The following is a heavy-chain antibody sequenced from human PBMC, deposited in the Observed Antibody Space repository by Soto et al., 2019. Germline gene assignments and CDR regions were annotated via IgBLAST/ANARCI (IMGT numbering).Heavy chain of an antibody. CDR1: GYTFTGYY. Sequence: ASVKVSCKASGYTFTGYYMHWVRQAPGQGLEWMGWVNPNSGGTNYAQKFQGRVTMTRDTSISTAYMELSRLRSDDTAVYYCARQTRTGITGTKSGAFDLWGQGTMVTVSS. J-gene: IGHJ3*01. D-gene: IGHD1-7*01. V-gene: IGHV1-2*02. CDR2: VNPNSGGT. CDR3: ARQTRTGITGTKSGAFDL.